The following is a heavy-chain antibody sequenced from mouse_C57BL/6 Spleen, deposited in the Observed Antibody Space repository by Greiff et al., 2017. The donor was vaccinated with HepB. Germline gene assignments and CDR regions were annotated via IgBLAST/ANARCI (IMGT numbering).Heavy chain of an antibody. CDR3: AREAYGSSPWYFDV. CDR1: GFSLSTSGMG. Sequence: QVTLKESGPGILQSSQTLSLTCSFSGFSLSTSGMGVSWIRQPSGKGLEWLAHIYWDDDKRYNPSLKSRLTISKDTSRNQVFLKITSVDTADTATYYCAREAYGSSPWYFDVWGTGTTVTVSS. D-gene: IGHD1-1*01. CDR2: IYWDDDK. V-gene: IGHV8-12*01. J-gene: IGHJ1*03.